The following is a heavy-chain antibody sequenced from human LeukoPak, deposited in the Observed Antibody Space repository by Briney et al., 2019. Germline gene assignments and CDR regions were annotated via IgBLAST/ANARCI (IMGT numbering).Heavy chain of an antibody. D-gene: IGHD1/OR15-1a*01. CDR2: IYPVGST. Sequence: SETLSLTCTVSGGSISSHYWSWIRQPPGKALEWIGYIYPVGSTYYNSSLKSRVTMSIDRSKNQFSLRLSSVTAADTAMYYCASVGLTATTSYFDDWGQGFQVTVSS. V-gene: IGHV4-59*04. CDR1: GGSISSHY. J-gene: IGHJ4*02. CDR3: ASVGLTATTSYFDD.